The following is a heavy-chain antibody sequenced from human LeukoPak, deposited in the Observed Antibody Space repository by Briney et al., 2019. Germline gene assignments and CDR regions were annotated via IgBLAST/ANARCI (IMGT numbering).Heavy chain of an antibody. CDR2: LYYTGST. D-gene: IGHD2/OR15-2a*01. CDR1: GASISTGGYY. CDR3: ARQHLSLIAFDY. V-gene: IGHV4-31*03. Sequence: PSETLSLTCTVSGASISTGGYYWSWIRQVPGKGLEWIAYLYYTGSTYYNPSLKSRVTISVDTSKNQFSLKLSSVTAADTAVYYCARQHLSLIAFDYWGQGTLVTVSS. J-gene: IGHJ4*02.